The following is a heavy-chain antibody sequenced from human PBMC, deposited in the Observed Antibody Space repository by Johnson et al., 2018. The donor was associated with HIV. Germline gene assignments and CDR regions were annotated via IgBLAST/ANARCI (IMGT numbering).Heavy chain of an antibody. D-gene: IGHD1-26*01. Sequence: VQLVESGGGLVQPGESLRLSCAASGFTFSNYYMSWVRQAPGKGLEWVSLISWDGGSTYYADSVTGRFTISRENSKNSLYLQMNSLRTEDTALYYCAKDGAVDAFDLWGQGTMVTVSS. CDR1: GFTFSNYY. CDR2: ISWDGGST. CDR3: AKDGAVDAFDL. J-gene: IGHJ3*01. V-gene: IGHV3-43*01.